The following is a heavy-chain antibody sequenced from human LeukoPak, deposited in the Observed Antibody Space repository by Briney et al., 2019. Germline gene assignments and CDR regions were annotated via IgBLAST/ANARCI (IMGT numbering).Heavy chain of an antibody. V-gene: IGHV4-59*10. CDR1: GGSFSGYY. J-gene: IGHJ4*02. CDR2: IFSSGNI. Sequence: PSETLSLTCAVYGGSFSGYYWSWIRQPAGKGLEWIGRIFSSGNINYNPSLKSRVTMSIDTSKNQFSLKLNSVTAADTAVYYCAKMGSGWYSGNYWGQGTLVTVSS. D-gene: IGHD6-19*01. CDR3: AKMGSGWYSGNY.